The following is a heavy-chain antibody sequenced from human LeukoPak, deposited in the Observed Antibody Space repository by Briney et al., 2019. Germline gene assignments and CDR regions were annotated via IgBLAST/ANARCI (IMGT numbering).Heavy chain of an antibody. D-gene: IGHD6-19*01. Sequence: GGSLRLSCAASGFTFSSYAMSWVRQAPGKGLEWVSAISGSGGSTYYVDSVKGRFTISRDNSKNTLYLQKNSLRAEDPALYYRAKHRSGWYGCFDYWGQGTLVTVSS. CDR2: ISGSGGST. CDR3: AKHRSGWYGCFDY. V-gene: IGHV3-23*01. CDR1: GFTFSSYA. J-gene: IGHJ4*02.